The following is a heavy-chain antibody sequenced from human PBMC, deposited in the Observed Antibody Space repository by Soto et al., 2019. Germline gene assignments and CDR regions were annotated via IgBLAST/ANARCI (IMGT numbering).Heavy chain of an antibody. Sequence: PGGSLRLSCSASGFSLTTYGMSWVRQAPGKGLEWVSDISSTGLYTYLADSVKGRFTISRDNSKNTLYLQMNSLRVDDTAVYFCTKSWLFEKNWFDPWGQGTLVTVSS. D-gene: IGHD3-22*01. CDR1: GFSLTTYG. V-gene: IGHV3-23*01. J-gene: IGHJ5*02. CDR2: ISSTGLYT. CDR3: TKSWLFEKNWFDP.